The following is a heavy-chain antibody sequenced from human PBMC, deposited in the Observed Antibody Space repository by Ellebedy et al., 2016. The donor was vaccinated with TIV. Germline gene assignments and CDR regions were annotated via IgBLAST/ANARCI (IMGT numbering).Heavy chain of an antibody. CDR3: VKGRGGGSDSSAPRYYFDY. CDR1: GFTFSSFA. D-gene: IGHD3-22*01. J-gene: IGHJ4*02. Sequence: PGGSLRLSCAASGFTFSSFAMGWVRRTPGKGLEGVSGLHGSGRGIWYSDSVKGRFTISRDNSKNTVYLQMNSLRAEDTGIYYGVKGRGGGSDSSAPRYYFDYWGLGTLVTVSS. V-gene: IGHV3-23*01. CDR2: LHGSGRGI.